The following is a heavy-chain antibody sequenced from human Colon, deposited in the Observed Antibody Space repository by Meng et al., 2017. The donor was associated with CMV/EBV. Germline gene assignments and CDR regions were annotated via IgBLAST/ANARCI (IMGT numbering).Heavy chain of an antibody. V-gene: IGHV3-7*04. CDR1: GFTFSSYA. CDR2: IKQDGSEI. J-gene: IGHJ5*01. CDR3: ARGQLWLDS. Sequence: GGSLRLSCVGSGFTFSSYAMSWVRQAPGKGLEWVANIKQDGSEIYYVDSVKGRFTISRDNAKNSLYLQMNNLRAEDTAVYYCARGQLWLDSWGQGTLVTVSS. D-gene: IGHD4-11*01.